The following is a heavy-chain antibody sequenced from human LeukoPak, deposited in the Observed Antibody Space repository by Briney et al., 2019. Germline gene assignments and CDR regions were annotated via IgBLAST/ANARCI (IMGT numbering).Heavy chain of an antibody. D-gene: IGHD3-10*01. CDR2: IKEDGSEK. Sequence: GGSLRLSCATSGFTFRNYWMSWVRQAPGKGLEWVANIKEDGSEKYYVDSVKGRFTISRDNAKNSLYLQMNSLRAEDTAVYYCARTIRGYWGQGTLVTVSS. J-gene: IGHJ4*02. CDR3: ARTIRGY. CDR1: GFTFRNYW. V-gene: IGHV3-7*01.